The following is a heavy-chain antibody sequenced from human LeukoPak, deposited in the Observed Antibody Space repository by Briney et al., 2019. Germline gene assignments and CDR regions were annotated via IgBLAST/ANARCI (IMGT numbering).Heavy chain of an antibody. Sequence: PGGSLRLSCAASGFTFSSYAMHWVRQAPGKGLEWVAVISYDGSNKYYADSVKGRFTISRDNSKNTLYLQMNSLRAEDTAVYYCAAFIAAAGTDFDYWGQGTLVTVSS. D-gene: IGHD6-13*01. CDR1: GFTFSSYA. CDR2: ISYDGSNK. J-gene: IGHJ4*02. CDR3: AAFIAAAGTDFDY. V-gene: IGHV3-30-3*01.